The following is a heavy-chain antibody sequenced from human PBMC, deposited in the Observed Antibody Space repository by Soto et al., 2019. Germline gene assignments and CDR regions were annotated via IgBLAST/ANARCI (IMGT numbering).Heavy chain of an antibody. D-gene: IGHD1-26*01. CDR1: NFTFSNYG. CDR3: AKDGADTGTYYFDY. CDR2: ISNDGSNK. V-gene: IGHV3-30*18. Sequence: QVQLVESGGGVVQPGRSLRLSCAASNFTFSNYGMHWVRQAPGKGLEWVALISNDGSNKCYTDSVKGRFTISRDNSRNTLSLQMNSLRADDTAVYYCAKDGADTGTYYFDYWGQGTLITVSS. J-gene: IGHJ4*02.